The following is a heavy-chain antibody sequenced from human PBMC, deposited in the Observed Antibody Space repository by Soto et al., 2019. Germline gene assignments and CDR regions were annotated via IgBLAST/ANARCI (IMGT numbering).Heavy chain of an antibody. J-gene: IGHJ4*02. Sequence: SETLSLTCTVSGGSISSGDYYWSWIRQHPGKGLEWIGYVYYSGSTFYNPSLRSRLTISIDTSKNQFYLKLSSVTAADTAVYYCARKKSSSWYDYWGQGTLVTAPQ. V-gene: IGHV4-31*03. CDR1: GGSISSGDYY. CDR3: ARKKSSSWYDY. CDR2: VYYSGST. D-gene: IGHD6-13*01.